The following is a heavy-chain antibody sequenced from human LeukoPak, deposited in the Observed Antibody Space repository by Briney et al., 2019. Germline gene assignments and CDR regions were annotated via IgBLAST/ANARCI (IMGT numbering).Heavy chain of an antibody. CDR2: INHSGST. D-gene: IGHD6-13*01. CDR1: GGSFSGYY. CDR3: VNYRYSSSWYWFDP. J-gene: IGHJ5*02. Sequence: SETLSLTCAVYGGSFSGYYWSWIRQPPGKGLEWIGEINHSGSTNYNPSLKSRVTISVDTSKNQFSLKLSSVTAADTAVYYCVNYRYSSSWYWFDPWGQGTLVTVSS. V-gene: IGHV4-34*01.